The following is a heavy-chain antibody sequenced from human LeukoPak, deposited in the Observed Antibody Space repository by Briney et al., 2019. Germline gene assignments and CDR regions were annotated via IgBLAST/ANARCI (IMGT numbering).Heavy chain of an antibody. CDR2: ISYDGSNK. CDR3: AKDGSSWYYFDY. Sequence: GGSLRLSCAASGFTFSSYGMHWVRQAPGKGLEWVAVISYDGSNKYYADSVKGRFTISRDNSKNTLYLQMNSLRAKDTAVYYCAKDGSSWYYFDYWGQGTLVTVSS. D-gene: IGHD6-13*01. CDR1: GFTFSSYG. J-gene: IGHJ4*02. V-gene: IGHV3-30*18.